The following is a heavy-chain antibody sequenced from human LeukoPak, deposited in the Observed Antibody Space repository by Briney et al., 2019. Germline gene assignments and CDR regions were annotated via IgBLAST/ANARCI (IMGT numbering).Heavy chain of an antibody. Sequence: ASVKVSCKASGYTFTNYDINWVRQATGQGLERMGWMNPNSGNTAYAQKFQGRVTMTRNTSISTAYMELSSLRSEDTAVYYCARGSILLWFGESYGTWGQGTLVTVSS. CDR2: MNPNSGNT. J-gene: IGHJ5*02. CDR1: GYTFTNYD. D-gene: IGHD3-10*01. CDR3: ARGSILLWFGESYGT. V-gene: IGHV1-8*02.